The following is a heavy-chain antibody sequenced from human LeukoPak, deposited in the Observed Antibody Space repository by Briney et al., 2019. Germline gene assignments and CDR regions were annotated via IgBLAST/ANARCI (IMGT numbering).Heavy chain of an antibody. V-gene: IGHV1-69*13. CDR3: ARDLTIAAAGTYGY. CDR1: GGTFSSYA. D-gene: IGHD6-13*01. Sequence: ASVKVSCKASGGTFSSYAISWVRQAPGQGLEWMGGIIPIFGTANYAQKFQGRVTITADESTSTAYMELSSLRSEDTAVYYCARDLTIAAAGTYGYWGQGTLVTVSS. J-gene: IGHJ4*02. CDR2: IIPIFGTA.